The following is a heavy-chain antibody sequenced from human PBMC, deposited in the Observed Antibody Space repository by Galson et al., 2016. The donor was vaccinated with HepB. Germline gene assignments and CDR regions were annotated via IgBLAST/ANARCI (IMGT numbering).Heavy chain of an antibody. J-gene: IGHJ4*02. V-gene: IGHV3-23*01. CDR3: ARDQLGGWYEEY. CDR2: ISGSGANF. D-gene: IGHD6-19*01. Sequence: WVSSISGSGANFYYADSVQGRFSISRDSATSTLYLQMNSLKVEDTAIYYCARDQLGGWYEEYWGQGTLVTVSS.